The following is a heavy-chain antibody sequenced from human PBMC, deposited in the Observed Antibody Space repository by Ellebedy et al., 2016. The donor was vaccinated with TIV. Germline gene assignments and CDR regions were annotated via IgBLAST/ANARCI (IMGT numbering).Heavy chain of an antibody. CDR3: ARLPSSHYYGMDV. CDR1: GDPITGSHW. Sequence: GSLRLSXAVSGDPITGSHWWSWVRQPPGRGLEWIGEIYHGVSSHYNPSLKSRVTMSIDESKNGFSLKLTSVTAADTAVYYCARLPSSHYYGMDVWGQGTTVTVSS. J-gene: IGHJ6*02. V-gene: IGHV4-4*02. CDR2: IYHGVSS.